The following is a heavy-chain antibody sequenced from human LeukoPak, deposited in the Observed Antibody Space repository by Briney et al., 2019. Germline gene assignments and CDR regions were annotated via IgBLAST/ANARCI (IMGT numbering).Heavy chain of an antibody. D-gene: IGHD4-17*01. CDR1: GYTFSSYG. CDR2: ISAYNGNT. V-gene: IGHV1-18*01. Sequence: GASVKVSCKASGYTFSSYGVSWVRQAPGQGLEWMGRISAYNGNTNYAQKVQGRVTMTTDTSTSTAYMDLRSLRSDDTAAYYCARTIDYGDSEVLDYWGQGTLVTVSS. CDR3: ARTIDYGDSEVLDY. J-gene: IGHJ4*02.